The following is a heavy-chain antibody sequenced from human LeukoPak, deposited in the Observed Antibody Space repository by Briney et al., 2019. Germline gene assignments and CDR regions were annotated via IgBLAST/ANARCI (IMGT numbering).Heavy chain of an antibody. CDR3: ARGGYDVWSTYRADF. Sequence: GGPLRLSCSASGFTFRSYGMHWVRQAPGKGLEWGAGIWYDGSNKNYADSVKVRFTIPRDDPKNTLDLQMNRLRTEDTAVYYCARGGYDVWSTYRADFWGQGTLVTVSS. CDR1: GFTFRSYG. J-gene: IGHJ4*02. D-gene: IGHD3/OR15-3a*01. CDR2: IWYDGSNK. V-gene: IGHV3-33*01.